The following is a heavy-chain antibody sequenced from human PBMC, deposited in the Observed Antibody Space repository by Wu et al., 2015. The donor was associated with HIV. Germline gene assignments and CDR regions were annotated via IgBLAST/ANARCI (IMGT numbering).Heavy chain of an antibody. V-gene: IGHV1-46*01. Sequence: QVQLVQSGAEVKKPGASVKVSCKASGYTFTSYYMHWVRQAPGQGLEWMGIINPSGGSTSYAQKFQGRVTMTRDTSTSTVYMELSSLRSEDTAVYYCARDPSSGLDCSGGSCHGSYYFDYWGQGTLVTVSS. J-gene: IGHJ4*02. CDR1: GYTFTSYY. CDR3: ARDPSSGLDCSGGSCHGSYYFDY. D-gene: IGHD2-15*01. CDR2: INPSGGST.